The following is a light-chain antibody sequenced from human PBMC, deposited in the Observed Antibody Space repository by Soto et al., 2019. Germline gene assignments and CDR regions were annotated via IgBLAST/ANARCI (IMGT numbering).Light chain of an antibody. J-gene: IGKJ4*01. CDR2: GAS. CDR1: QSVSSN. CDR3: QQYNNWPL. V-gene: IGKV3-15*01. Sequence: EIVMTQSPATLSVARGDGATLSCRASQSVSSNLAWYQQKPGQAPRLLIYGASTRATGISARFSGSASGTEFTLTISSLQSEDFAVYYCQQYNNWPLFGGGTKVDI.